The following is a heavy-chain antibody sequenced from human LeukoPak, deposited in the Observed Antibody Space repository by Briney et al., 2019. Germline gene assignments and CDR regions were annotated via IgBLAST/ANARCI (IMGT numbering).Heavy chain of an antibody. J-gene: IGHJ6*03. D-gene: IGHD4-17*01. CDR2: ISSRSSAK. CDR3: ARGADYGDYYYMDV. CDR1: GFNFSGYH. Sequence: GGSLRLSCAASGFNFSGYHMSWIRQAPGKGLEWVSYISSRSSAKYYADSVKGRFTISRDNAKNSLYLQMNSLRAEDTALYYCARGADYGDYYYMDVWGKGTAVTVSS. V-gene: IGHV3-11*01.